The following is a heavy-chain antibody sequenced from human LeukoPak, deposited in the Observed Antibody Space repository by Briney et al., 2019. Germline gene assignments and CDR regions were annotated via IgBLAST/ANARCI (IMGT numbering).Heavy chain of an antibody. CDR2: IYYSGST. CDR3: ARTRYYYDSSGYYYFDY. V-gene: IGHV4-61*01. D-gene: IGHD3-22*01. J-gene: IGHJ4*02. CDR1: GGSISSSSYY. Sequence: PSETLSLTCTVSGGSISSSSYYWSWIRQPPGKGLEWIGYIYYSGSTNYNPSLKSRVTISVDTSKNQFSLKLSSVTAADTAVYYCARTRYYYDSSGYYYFDYWGQGTLVTVSS.